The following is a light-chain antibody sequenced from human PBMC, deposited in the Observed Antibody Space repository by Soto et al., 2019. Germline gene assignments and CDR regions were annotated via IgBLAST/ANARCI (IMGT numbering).Light chain of an antibody. CDR1: QNITNN. CDR2: HAS. J-gene: IGKJ5*01. V-gene: IGKV1-33*01. CDR3: QQYYGRPPLT. Sequence: IQMTQSPSSLSASIGDRVTITCQASQNITNNLSWYQQKPGKAPNLLIYHASKLAKGVTSRFSGSGSGTDFSFIITSLQREDLATYYCQQYYGRPPLTFGQGTRLEI.